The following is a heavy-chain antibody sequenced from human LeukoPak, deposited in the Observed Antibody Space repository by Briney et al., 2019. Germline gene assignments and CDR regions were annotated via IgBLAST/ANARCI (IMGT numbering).Heavy chain of an antibody. V-gene: IGHV1-24*01. CDR2: FDPEDGET. D-gene: IGHD1-26*01. J-gene: IGHJ3*02. CDR3: AEVHPKQGGGVGATTHDAFDI. Sequence: EASVKVSCKVSGYTLTELSMHWVRQAPGKGLEWMGGFDPEDGETIYAQKFQGRVTMTEDTSTDTAYMELSSLRSEDTAVYYCAEVHPKQGGGVGATTHDAFDIWGQGTMVTVSS. CDR1: GYTLTELS.